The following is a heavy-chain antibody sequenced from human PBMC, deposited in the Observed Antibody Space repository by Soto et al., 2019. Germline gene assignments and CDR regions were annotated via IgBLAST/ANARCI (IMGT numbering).Heavy chain of an antibody. CDR1: GGSISSGGYY. CDR3: ARQLERGGLPEGFEY. Sequence: QVQLQESGPGLVKPSQTLSLTCTVSGGSISSGGYYWSWIRQHPGKGLEWIGYIYYSGSTYYNPSLKSRVTMSVDKSNNQLSLKLSSVTAADTAVYYCARQLERGGLPEGFEYWGQGTLATVSS. CDR2: IYYSGST. J-gene: IGHJ4*02. D-gene: IGHD1-1*01. V-gene: IGHV4-31*03.